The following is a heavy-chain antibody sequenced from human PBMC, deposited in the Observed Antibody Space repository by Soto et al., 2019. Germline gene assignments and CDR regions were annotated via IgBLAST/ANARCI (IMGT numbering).Heavy chain of an antibody. CDR2: INPGNANT. CDR3: ARVDGTS. D-gene: IGHD1-26*01. Sequence: QVQLVQSGAEEKKPGASVKVSCTASGYTFSSYAIHWVRQAPGQGLEWMGWINPGNANTKNSQTFQGRVTITSDTTASTAYMEMSSLTSEDTAAYYCARVDGTSWGQGTLVTVSS. CDR1: GYTFSSYA. J-gene: IGHJ5*02. V-gene: IGHV1-3*05.